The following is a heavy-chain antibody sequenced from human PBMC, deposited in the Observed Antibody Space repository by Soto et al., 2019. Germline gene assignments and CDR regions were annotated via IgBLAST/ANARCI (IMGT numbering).Heavy chain of an antibody. CDR2: INHSGST. CDR3: ARAGITIVGVVYFEYYGMDV. Sequence: QVKLQQWGAGLLKPSETLSLTCAVYGGSFSGYYWSWIRQPPGKGLEWIGEINHSGSTNYNPSLKNRVTISVDTSKNQFSLKLSTVTAADTAVYYCARAGITIVGVVYFEYYGMDVWGQGTTVTVSS. J-gene: IGHJ6*02. V-gene: IGHV4-34*01. CDR1: GGSFSGYY. D-gene: IGHD3-3*01.